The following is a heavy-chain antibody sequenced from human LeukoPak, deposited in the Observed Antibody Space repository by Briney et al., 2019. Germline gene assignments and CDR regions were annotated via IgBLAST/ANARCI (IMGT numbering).Heavy chain of an antibody. CDR2: INHSGST. CDR1: GYSISSGYY. D-gene: IGHD3-22*01. V-gene: IGHV4-38-2*02. CDR3: ARSGIVVVITTKDAFDI. J-gene: IGHJ3*02. Sequence: SETLSLTCTVSGYSISSGYYWGWIRQPPGKGLEWIGEINHSGSTNYNPSLKSRVTISVDTSKNQFSLKLSSVTAADTAVYYCARSGIVVVITTKDAFDIWGQGTMVTVSS.